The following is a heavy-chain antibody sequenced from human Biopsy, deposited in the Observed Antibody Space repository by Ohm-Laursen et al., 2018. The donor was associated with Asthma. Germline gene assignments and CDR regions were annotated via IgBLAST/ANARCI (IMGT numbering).Heavy chain of an antibody. Sequence: ASVKVSCKASDYIFPRYYISWVRQAPGQGLEWVGWISVYNGDTNSAQKLQDRVTLTTDTYTDTAYMELRSLRSDGTAVYYCARRSYNWDDIDSWSQGTLVTVSS. J-gene: IGHJ4*02. CDR1: DYIFPRYY. V-gene: IGHV1-18*01. D-gene: IGHD1-1*01. CDR3: ARRSYNWDDIDS. CDR2: ISVYNGDT.